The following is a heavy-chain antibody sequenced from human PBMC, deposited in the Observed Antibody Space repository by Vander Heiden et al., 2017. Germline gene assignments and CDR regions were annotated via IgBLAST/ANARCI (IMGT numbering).Heavy chain of an antibody. CDR1: GFTFDQYP. Sequence: EVQLVESGGNLVQPGRSLILSCAASGFTFDQYPMHWVRQVPGKGLEWVSSISRNGGAVGYADSVKGRFTISRDNAKNSLYLQMNSLRPEDTAFYYCARDWGDGDFRYAIDLWGQGTMVTVSS. D-gene: IGHD4-17*01. CDR3: ARDWGDGDFRYAIDL. CDR2: ISRNGGAV. V-gene: IGHV3-9*01. J-gene: IGHJ3*01.